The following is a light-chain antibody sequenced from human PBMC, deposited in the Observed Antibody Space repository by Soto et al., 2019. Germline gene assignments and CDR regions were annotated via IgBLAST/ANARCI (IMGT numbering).Light chain of an antibody. V-gene: IGKV3-20*01. CDR3: QQYGSSPT. CDR2: GAS. Sequence: EIVLTQSPGTLSLSPGERATLSCRASQSVSSSYLAWYQQKPGQAPRLLIYGASSRATGIPDRFSGSGSGTDFTLTISRLEPEGFAVYYCQQYGSSPTFGQGTKLEIK. CDR1: QSVSSSY. J-gene: IGKJ2*01.